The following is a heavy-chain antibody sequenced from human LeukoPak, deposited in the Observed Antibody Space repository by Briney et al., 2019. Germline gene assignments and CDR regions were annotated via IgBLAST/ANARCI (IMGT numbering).Heavy chain of an antibody. Sequence: ASVKVSCKASGYTFTGYYMHWVRQAPGQGLEWMGWINPNSGGTNYAQKFQGRVTMTRDTSISTAYMELSRLRSDDTAVYYCARFGIVLMVYANDAFDIWGQGTMVTVSS. J-gene: IGHJ3*02. D-gene: IGHD2-8*01. CDR1: GYTFTGYY. V-gene: IGHV1-2*02. CDR2: INPNSGGT. CDR3: ARFGIVLMVYANDAFDI.